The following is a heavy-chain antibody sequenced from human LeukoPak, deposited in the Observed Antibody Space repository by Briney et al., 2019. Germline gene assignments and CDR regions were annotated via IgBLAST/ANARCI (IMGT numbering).Heavy chain of an antibody. D-gene: IGHD2-2*01. Sequence: GASVKVSCKASGYTFINNWMHWVRQAPGQGLEWIGLINPTGTGTLYAQKFQGRVTMTRDMSTSTDYMELSSLRSEDTAVYYCASGRTDIVVVPATLRNYYFDYWGQGTLVTVSS. V-gene: IGHV1-46*01. CDR3: ASGRTDIVVVPATLRNYYFDY. CDR2: INPTGTGT. CDR1: GYTFINNW. J-gene: IGHJ4*02.